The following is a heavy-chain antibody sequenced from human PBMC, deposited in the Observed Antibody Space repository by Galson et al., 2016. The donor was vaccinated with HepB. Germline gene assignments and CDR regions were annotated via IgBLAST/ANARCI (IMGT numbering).Heavy chain of an antibody. CDR1: GDSVSSNSAA. CDR3: AREDYSSGWPLNWYFDL. J-gene: IGHJ2*01. V-gene: IGHV6-1*01. D-gene: IGHD6-19*01. CDR2: TYYRSKWYN. Sequence: CAISGDSVSSNSAAWNWIRQSPSIGLEWLGRTYYRSKWYNDYAVSVKSRITINPDTSKNQFSLQLNSVTPEDTAVYYCAREDYSSGWPLNWYFDLWGRGTLVSVSS.